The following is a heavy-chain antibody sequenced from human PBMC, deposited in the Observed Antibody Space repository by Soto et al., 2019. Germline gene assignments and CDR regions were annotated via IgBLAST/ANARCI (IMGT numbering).Heavy chain of an antibody. CDR3: ARGGIAAADYDY. Sequence: PSETLSLICAVSGGSISSGGYSWSWIRQPPGKGLEWIGYIYHSGSTYYNPSLKSRVTISVDRSKNQFSLKLSSVTAADTAVYYCARGGIAAADYDYWGQGTLVTVSS. V-gene: IGHV4-30-2*01. CDR2: IYHSGST. J-gene: IGHJ4*02. D-gene: IGHD6-13*01. CDR1: GGSISSGGYS.